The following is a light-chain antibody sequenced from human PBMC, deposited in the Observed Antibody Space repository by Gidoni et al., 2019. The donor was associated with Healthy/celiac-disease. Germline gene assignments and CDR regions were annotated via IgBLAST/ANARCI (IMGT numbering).Light chain of an antibody. CDR1: QSVSSY. J-gene: IGKJ1*01. CDR3: QQRSNWPWT. Sequence: EIVLSQSPATLALSPGERATISCRASQSVSSYLAWYQQKPGQATSLLIYDASNSATGIPARFSGRVSWTYFTLTISSLEPEDFAVYYCQQRSNWPWTFGQGTKVEIK. V-gene: IGKV3-11*01. CDR2: DAS.